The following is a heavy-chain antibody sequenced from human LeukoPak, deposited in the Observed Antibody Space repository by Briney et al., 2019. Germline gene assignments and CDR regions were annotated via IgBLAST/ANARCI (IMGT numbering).Heavy chain of an antibody. Sequence: PGGSLRLSCAASGFTFSSYAMSWVRQAPGMGLEWVSTISGNGGATYYADSVKGRFTISRDNSKNTLYLQMNSLRAEDTAVYYCEKDPPSSGTTFDYWGQGTLVTVSS. J-gene: IGHJ4*02. CDR1: GFTFSSYA. D-gene: IGHD2/OR15-2a*01. V-gene: IGHV3-23*01. CDR3: EKDPPSSGTTFDY. CDR2: ISGNGGAT.